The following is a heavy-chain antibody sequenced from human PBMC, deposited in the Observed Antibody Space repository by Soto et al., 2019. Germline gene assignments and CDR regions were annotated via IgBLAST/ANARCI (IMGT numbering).Heavy chain of an antibody. D-gene: IGHD2-8*02. J-gene: IGHJ3*02. Sequence: GGSLRLSCAASGFICSSYDMSWVRQAPGKGLEWVSTILVDGRTFYVDSVKGRFTISRDSSQNTVYLQMNSLTAGDTALYYCAKATATGGGAFDICRQGTMVTVSS. CDR1: GFICSSYD. CDR3: AKATATGGGAFDI. CDR2: ILVDGRT. V-gene: IGHV3-23*01.